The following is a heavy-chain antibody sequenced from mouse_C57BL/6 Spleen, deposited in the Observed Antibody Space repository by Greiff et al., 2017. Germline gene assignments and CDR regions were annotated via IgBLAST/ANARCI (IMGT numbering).Heavy chain of an antibody. CDR1: GYTFTSYW. D-gene: IGHD4-1*01. V-gene: IGHV1-50*01. CDR3: ARSKLGPLAY. Sequence: QVQLQQPGAELVKPGASVKLSCKASGYTFTSYWMQWVKQRPGQGLEWIGEIDPSDSYTNYNQKFKGKATLTVDTSSSTAYMQLSSLTSEDSAVYYCARSKLGPLAYWGQGTLVTVSA. J-gene: IGHJ3*01. CDR2: IDPSDSYT.